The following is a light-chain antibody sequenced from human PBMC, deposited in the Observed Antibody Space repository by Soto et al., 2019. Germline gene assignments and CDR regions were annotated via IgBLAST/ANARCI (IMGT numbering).Light chain of an antibody. Sequence: QSALTQPPSVSAAPGQKVSISCSGSTSNIAKNHVSWYQRLPGTAPKLLFYDNDKRPSGIPDRFSASKSATSSTLDITGLQTGDEADYLCAAWDDSLSFYVFGTGTKVTVL. CDR1: TSNIAKNH. V-gene: IGLV1-51*01. J-gene: IGLJ1*01. CDR3: AAWDDSLSFYV. CDR2: DND.